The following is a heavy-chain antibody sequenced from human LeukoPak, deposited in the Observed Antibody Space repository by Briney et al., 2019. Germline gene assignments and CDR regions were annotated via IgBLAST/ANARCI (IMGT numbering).Heavy chain of an antibody. CDR3: ARPGIAAAGGGYFDY. CDR2: ISSISSTI. V-gene: IGHV3-48*02. D-gene: IGHD6-13*01. J-gene: IGHJ4*02. CDR1: GFTFSSDS. Sequence: PGGSLRLSCAAAGFTFSSDSMNWVRQAPGKGLEWVAYISSISSTIYYADSVKGRFTISRDNAKNSLYLQMNSLRDEATAVYYCARPGIAAAGGGYFDYWGQGTLVTVSS.